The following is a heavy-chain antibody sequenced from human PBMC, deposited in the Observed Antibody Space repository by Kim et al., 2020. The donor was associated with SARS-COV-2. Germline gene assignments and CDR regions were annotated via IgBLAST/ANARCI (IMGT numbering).Heavy chain of an antibody. CDR2: INHSGGT. V-gene: IGHV4-34*01. CDR3: SRAPMTTDVFDI. Sequence: SETLSLTCAVYGGSFSGFYWSWIRQPPGKGLEWIGEINHSGGTNYNPSLKSRVTISVDTTKNQFSLKLISVTAAETAVYYCSRAPMTTDVFDIWGQGTKVTVSS. CDR1: GGSFSGFY. D-gene: IGHD4-17*01. J-gene: IGHJ3*02.